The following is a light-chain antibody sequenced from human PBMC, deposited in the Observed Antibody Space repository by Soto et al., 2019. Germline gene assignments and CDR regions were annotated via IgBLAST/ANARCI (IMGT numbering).Light chain of an antibody. CDR1: SSDVESNS. Sequence: QSVLTQPPSASGAPGQRVTISCSGSSSDVESNSVNWYQQLPGTAPKLLIFGDDQRPSGIPDRFSGSKSGTSASLVISGLQSEDEADYYCAASDGDMNGPTYVFGTGTKLTVL. CDR3: AASDGDMNGPTYV. V-gene: IGLV1-44*01. CDR2: GDD. J-gene: IGLJ1*01.